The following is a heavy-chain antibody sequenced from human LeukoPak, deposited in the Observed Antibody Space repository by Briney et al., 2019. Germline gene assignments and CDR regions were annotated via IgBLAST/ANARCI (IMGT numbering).Heavy chain of an antibody. D-gene: IGHD2-21*02. CDR2: TYYSGST. CDR3: ASRGGTYCGGDCHAFDI. Sequence: SETLSLTCTVSGGSISSYYWSWIRQPPGKGLEWIEYTYYSGSTNYNPSLKSRVTISVDTSKNQFSLKLSSVTAADTAVYYCASRGGTYCGGDCHAFDIWGQGTMVTVSS. V-gene: IGHV4-59*01. J-gene: IGHJ3*02. CDR1: GGSISSYY.